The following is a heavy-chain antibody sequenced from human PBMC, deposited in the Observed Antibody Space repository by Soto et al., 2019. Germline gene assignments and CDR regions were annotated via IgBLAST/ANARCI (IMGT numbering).Heavy chain of an antibody. J-gene: IGHJ6*02. CDR1: GYSFTGYF. V-gene: IGHV1-2*02. Sequence: ASVKVSCKASGYSFTGYFTQWVRQAPGQGLEWMGWINLNSGGTNYAQKFQGRVTMTRDTSISTAYMEMSRLRSDDTAVYYCARGGDTAMVYHGMDVWGQGTTVTVSS. D-gene: IGHD5-18*01. CDR2: INLNSGGT. CDR3: ARGGDTAMVYHGMDV.